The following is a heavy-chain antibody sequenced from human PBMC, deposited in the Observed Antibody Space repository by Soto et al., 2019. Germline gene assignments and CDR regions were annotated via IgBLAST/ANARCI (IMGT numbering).Heavy chain of an antibody. CDR1: GFTFSSYA. V-gene: IGHV3-23*01. CDR3: AKGRSYYYYYGVDV. Sequence: GGSLRLSCAASGFTFSSYAMSWVRQAPGKGLEWVSAIIDSGGSTYYADSVKGRFTISRDNSKSTLYLQMNSLRAEDTALYYCAKGRSYYYYYGVDVWGQGTTVTVSS. CDR2: IIDSGGST. J-gene: IGHJ6*02.